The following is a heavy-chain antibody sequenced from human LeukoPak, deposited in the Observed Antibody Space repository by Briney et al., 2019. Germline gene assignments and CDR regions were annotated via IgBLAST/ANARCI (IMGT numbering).Heavy chain of an antibody. J-gene: IGHJ4*02. V-gene: IGHV5-10-1*01. CDR1: GYSFTSYW. CDR3: ARLKACSGGSCYSFDY. Sequence: GESLKISCKGSGYSFTSYWISWVRQMPGKGLEWMGRIDPSDSHTNYSPSFQGHVTISADKSISTAYLQWSSLKASDTAMYYCARLKACSGGSCYSFDYWGQGTLVTVSS. D-gene: IGHD2-15*01. CDR2: IDPSDSHT.